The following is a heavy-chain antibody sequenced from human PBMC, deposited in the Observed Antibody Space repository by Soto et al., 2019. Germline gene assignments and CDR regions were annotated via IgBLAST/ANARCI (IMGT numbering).Heavy chain of an antibody. D-gene: IGHD2-15*01. CDR1: GYTFTTYG. J-gene: IGHJ4*02. CDR2: ISPYNGDT. CDR3: ARTPRAQMIVLEAATRFDY. V-gene: IGHV1-18*04. Sequence: QVQLVQSGAEVKRPGASVKLSCKASGYTFTTYGFNWVRQAPGQGLEWMGWISPYNGDTNYAQNFQGRVTLTTDTSTSTAYMELRSLTSDATAVYYCARTPRAQMIVLEAATRFDYWGQGTLVTVSS.